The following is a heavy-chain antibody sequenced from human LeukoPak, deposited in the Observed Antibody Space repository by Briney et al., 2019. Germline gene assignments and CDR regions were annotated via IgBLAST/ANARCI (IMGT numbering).Heavy chain of an antibody. Sequence: VASVTVSCKASGYTFTSYDINWVRQATGQGLEWMGWMNPNSGNTGYAQKFQGRVTMTRNTSISTAYMELSSLRSEDTAVYYCARRRQKSQNPFFDPWGQGTLVTVSS. J-gene: IGHJ5*02. CDR1: GYTFTSYD. CDR2: MNPNSGNT. CDR3: ARRRQKSQNPFFDP. V-gene: IGHV1-8*01.